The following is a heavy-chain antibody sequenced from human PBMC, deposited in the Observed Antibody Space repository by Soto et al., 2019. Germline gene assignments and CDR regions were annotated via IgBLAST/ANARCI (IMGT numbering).Heavy chain of an antibody. J-gene: IGHJ5*02. CDR2: IIPIFGTA. D-gene: IGHD6-13*01. CDR3: AREPGIAAAGTSWFDP. CDR1: GXPFRSSA. V-gene: IGHV1-69*13. Sequence: SVKVSCKASGXPFRSSAISWVRQAHGQGLEWMGGIIPIFGTANYAQKFQGRVTITADESTSTAYMELSSLRSEDTAVYYCAREPGIAAAGTSWFDPWGQGTLVTVSS.